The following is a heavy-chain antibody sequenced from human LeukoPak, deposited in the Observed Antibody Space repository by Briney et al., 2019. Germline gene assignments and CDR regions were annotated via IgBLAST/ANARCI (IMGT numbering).Heavy chain of an antibody. D-gene: IGHD2-2*01. Sequence: GGSLRLSCAASGFTFSSYAMSWVRQAPGRGLGWVSHIIGSVGSTYYADSLKGRFTISRDNSKNTLYLQMNSLRAEDTAVYYRAWGGCSSTSCYPHTFDPWGQGTLVTASS. V-gene: IGHV3-23*01. CDR2: IIGSVGST. CDR3: AWGGCSSTSCYPHTFDP. J-gene: IGHJ5*02. CDR1: GFTFSSYA.